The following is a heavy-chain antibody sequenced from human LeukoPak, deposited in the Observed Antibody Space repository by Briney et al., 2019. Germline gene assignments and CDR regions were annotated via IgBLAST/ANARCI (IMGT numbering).Heavy chain of an antibody. V-gene: IGHV3-66*01. Sequence: GGSLRLSCAASGLTVGFKCMSWVRQAPGKGLEWVSIIYSGGSSYYADSVKGRFTISRDNAKNSLYLQMNSLRAEDTAVYYCARDRITTFDYWGQGTLVTVSS. CDR3: ARDRITTFDY. CDR2: IYSGGSS. CDR1: GLTVGFKC. J-gene: IGHJ4*02. D-gene: IGHD3-22*01.